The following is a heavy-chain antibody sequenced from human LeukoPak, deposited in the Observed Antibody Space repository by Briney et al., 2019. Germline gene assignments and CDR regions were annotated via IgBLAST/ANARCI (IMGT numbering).Heavy chain of an antibody. Sequence: ASVKVSCKASGYTFTNYDINWMRQATGQEPEWMGWINPNSGNTGYAQKFQGRVTITRDTSISTVYVELSSLRSEDTAVYYCAEHYHTTFDCWGQGTLVIVSS. V-gene: IGHV1-8*03. J-gene: IGHJ4*02. CDR1: GYTFTNYD. CDR2: INPNSGNT. D-gene: IGHD3-9*01. CDR3: AEHYHTTFDC.